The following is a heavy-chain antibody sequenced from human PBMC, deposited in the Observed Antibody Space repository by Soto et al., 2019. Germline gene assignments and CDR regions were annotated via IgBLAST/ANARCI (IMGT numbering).Heavy chain of an antibody. D-gene: IGHD2-15*01. CDR1: GGSISSGGYY. CDR2: IYYSGST. J-gene: IGHJ3*02. V-gene: IGHV4-31*03. Sequence: SETLSLTCTVSGGSISSGGYYWSWIRQHPGKGLEWIGYIYYSGSTYYNPSLKSRVTISVDTSKNQFSLKLSSVTAADTAVYYCARDVGLPAATPSRKDKNGVRKAFDICGQGTMVTVSS. CDR3: ARDVGLPAATPSRKDKNGVRKAFDI.